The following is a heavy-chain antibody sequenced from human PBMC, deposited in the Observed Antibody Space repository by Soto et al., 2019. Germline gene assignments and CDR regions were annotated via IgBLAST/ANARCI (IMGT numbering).Heavy chain of an antibody. CDR2: IYHSGST. D-gene: IGHD4-17*01. CDR3: ARGGLGLTTVTTLGV. V-gene: IGHV4-38-2*01. J-gene: IGHJ6*02. Sequence: PSETLSLTCAVSGYSISSGYYWGWIRQPPGKGLEWIGSIYHSGSTYYNPSLKSRVTISVDTSKNQFSLKLSSVTAADTAVYYCARGGLGLTTVTTLGVWGQGTTVTVSS. CDR1: GYSISSGYY.